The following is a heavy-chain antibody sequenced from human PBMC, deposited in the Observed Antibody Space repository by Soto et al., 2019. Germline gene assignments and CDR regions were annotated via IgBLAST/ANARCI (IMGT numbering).Heavy chain of an antibody. CDR2: ISAYNGNT. CDR1: GDTCTSYG. CDR3: ERPRITMVRGVASNSYGMDV. D-gene: IGHD3-10*01. J-gene: IGHJ6*02. Sequence: ASVKVSCKASGDTCTSYGISWVRQAPGQGLEWMGWISAYNGNTNYAQKLQGRVTMTTDTSTSTAYMELRSLRSDDKAVYYCERPRITMVRGVASNSYGMDVWGQGTTVTVSS. V-gene: IGHV1-18*01.